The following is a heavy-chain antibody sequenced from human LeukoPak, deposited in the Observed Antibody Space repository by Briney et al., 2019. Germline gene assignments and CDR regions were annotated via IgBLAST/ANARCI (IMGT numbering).Heavy chain of an antibody. D-gene: IGHD6-13*01. CDR3: ARDGSSWSRLVLNASGWFDP. CDR1: GGSFSGYY. V-gene: IGHV4-34*01. CDR2: INHSGST. Sequence: SETLSLTCAVYGGSFSGYYWSWIRQPPGKGLEWIGEINHSGSTNYNPSLKSRVTISVDTSKNQFSLKLSSVTAADTAVYYCARDGSSWSRLVLNASGWFDPWGQGTLVTVSP. J-gene: IGHJ5*02.